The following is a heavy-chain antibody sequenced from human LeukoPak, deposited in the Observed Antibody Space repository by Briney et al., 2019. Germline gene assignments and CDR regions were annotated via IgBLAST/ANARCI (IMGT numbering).Heavy chain of an antibody. D-gene: IGHD3-10*01. J-gene: IGHJ3*02. CDR2: VSAYNGNT. Sequence: GASVKVSCKTSGYTFTSFGISWMRQAPGQGLEWMGWVSAYNGNTDYAQKVQGRVTITTDESTSTAYMELSSLRSEDTAVYYCARDSTRLGRGAFDIWGQGTMVTVSS. CDR1: GYTFTSFG. V-gene: IGHV1-18*01. CDR3: ARDSTRLGRGAFDI.